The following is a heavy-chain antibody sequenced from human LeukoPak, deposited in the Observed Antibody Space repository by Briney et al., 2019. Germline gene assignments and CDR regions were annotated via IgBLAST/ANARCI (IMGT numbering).Heavy chain of an antibody. D-gene: IGHD2-2*01. CDR3: ARDFPCSSTSCSTSFYYYYGMDV. Sequence: ASVKVSCKASGYTFTCYGISWVRQAPGQGLEWMGWIRAYNGNTNYAQKLQGRVTMTTDTSTSTAYMELRSLRSDDTAVYYCARDFPCSSTSCSTSFYYYYGMDVWGQGTTVTVSS. J-gene: IGHJ6*02. CDR2: IRAYNGNT. CDR1: GYTFTCYG. V-gene: IGHV1-18*01.